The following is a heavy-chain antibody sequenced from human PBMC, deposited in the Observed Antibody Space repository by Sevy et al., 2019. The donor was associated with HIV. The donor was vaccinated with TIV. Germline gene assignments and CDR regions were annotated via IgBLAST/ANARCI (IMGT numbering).Heavy chain of an antibody. Sequence: SQTLSLTCAISGDSVSSNSAAWNWIRQSPSRGLEWLGRTYYRSRWYKDYAVSVKSRITINPDTSKTQFSLHLNSVTPEDTAVYYCARDLGSSLNWFDPWGQGTLVTVSS. CDR1: GDSVSSNSAA. CDR2: TYYRSRWYK. J-gene: IGHJ5*02. D-gene: IGHD6-13*01. CDR3: ARDLGSSLNWFDP. V-gene: IGHV6-1*01.